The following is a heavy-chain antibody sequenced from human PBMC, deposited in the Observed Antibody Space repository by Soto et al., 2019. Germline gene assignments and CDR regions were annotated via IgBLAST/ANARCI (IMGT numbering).Heavy chain of an antibody. J-gene: IGHJ4*02. V-gene: IGHV3-23*01. CDR3: AKDERGSFDY. D-gene: IGHD1-1*01. CDR2: ISGSGGST. CDR1: GFTFSSYA. Sequence: GGSLRLSCAASGFTFSSYAMSWVRQAPGKGLEWVSAISGSGGSTYYADSVKGRFTISRDNSKSTLYLQMNSLRADDTAVYYCAKDERGSFDYWGQGTLVTVSS.